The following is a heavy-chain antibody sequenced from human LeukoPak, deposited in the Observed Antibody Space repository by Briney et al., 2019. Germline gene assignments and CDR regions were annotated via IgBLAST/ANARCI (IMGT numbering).Heavy chain of an antibody. CDR3: AKGARGGGYSSGWYGGLDH. CDR2: ISGSGGST. V-gene: IGHV3-23*01. J-gene: IGHJ5*02. D-gene: IGHD6-19*01. CDR1: GFTFSSYA. Sequence: PGGSLRLSCAASGFTFSSYAMSWVRQAPGKGLEWVSAISGSGGSTYYADSVKGRFTISRDTSKNTLYLQMNSLRAEDTAVYYCAKGARGGGYSSGWYGGLDHWGQGTLVTVSS.